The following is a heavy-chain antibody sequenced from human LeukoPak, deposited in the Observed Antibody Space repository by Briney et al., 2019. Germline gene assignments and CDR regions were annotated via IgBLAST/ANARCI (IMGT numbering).Heavy chain of an antibody. CDR1: GFTLSSYR. CDR3: ARENGYGYLDY. V-gene: IGHV3-7*01. CDR2: IKQDGSEK. D-gene: IGHD5-12*01. Sequence: GGSLRLSCAASGFTLSSYRMSWVRQAPGKGLEWVANIKQDGSEKYYVDSVKGRFTISRDNAKNSLYLQMNSLRAEDTAVYYCARENGYGYLDYWGQGTLVTVSS. J-gene: IGHJ4*02.